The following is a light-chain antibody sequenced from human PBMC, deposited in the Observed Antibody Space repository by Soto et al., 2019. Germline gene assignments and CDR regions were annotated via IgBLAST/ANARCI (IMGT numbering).Light chain of an antibody. J-gene: IGLJ3*02. CDR3: ALWDDSLNGLRV. CDR2: NNN. CDR1: SSNIGSNL. V-gene: IGLV1-44*01. Sequence: QSVLTQPPSASGTPGQTVTLSCSGSSSNIGSNLVNWYQLLPGTTPRLLIYNNNQRPSAVPDRFSGSKSGTSASLAISGLQSEDEGDYFCALWDDSLNGLRVFGGGTKLTVL.